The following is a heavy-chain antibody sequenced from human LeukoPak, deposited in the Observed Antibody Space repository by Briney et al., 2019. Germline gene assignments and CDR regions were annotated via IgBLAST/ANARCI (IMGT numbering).Heavy chain of an antibody. D-gene: IGHD7-27*01. CDR1: GYPISNGYF. J-gene: IGHJ4*02. V-gene: IGHV4-38-2*02. CDR3: ARAIRTGLGIGSFDG. Sequence: SETLSLTCTVSGYPISNGYFWGWIRQPPGKGLECIGTIYHSGSIYYNPSLKGRVTISVDTSKNQFSLKLNSLTAADTAVYYCARAIRTGLGIGSFDGWGQGTLVTVSS. CDR2: IYHSGSI.